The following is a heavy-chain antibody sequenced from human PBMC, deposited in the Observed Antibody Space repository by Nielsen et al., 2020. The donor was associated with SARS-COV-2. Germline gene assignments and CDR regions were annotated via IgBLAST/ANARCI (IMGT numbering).Heavy chain of an antibody. Sequence: GSLRLSCTVSGGSISSSSYYWGWIRQPPGKGLEWIGSIYYSGSTNYNPSLKSRVTISVDTSKNQFSLKLSSVTAADTAVYYCARGDVGYCSGGSCYYFEYWGQGTLATVSS. V-gene: IGHV4-39*07. J-gene: IGHJ4*02. CDR3: ARGDVGYCSGGSCYYFEY. CDR1: GGSISSSSYY. D-gene: IGHD2-15*01. CDR2: IYYSGST.